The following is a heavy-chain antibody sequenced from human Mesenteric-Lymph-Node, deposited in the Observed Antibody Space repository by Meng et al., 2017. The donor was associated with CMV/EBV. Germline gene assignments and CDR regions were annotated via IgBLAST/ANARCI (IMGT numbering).Heavy chain of an antibody. Sequence: GAFSGHYWSRIRQPPGKGLEWIGEINHSGSTTYNPSLKSRVTISVDTSKTQFSLKLRSVTAADTAVYSCARVVVVRNSGIAAAGTDYWGQGTLVTVSS. CDR3: ARVVVVRNSGIAAAGTDY. CDR1: GAFSGHY. V-gene: IGHV4-34*01. J-gene: IGHJ4*02. CDR2: INHSGST. D-gene: IGHD6-13*01.